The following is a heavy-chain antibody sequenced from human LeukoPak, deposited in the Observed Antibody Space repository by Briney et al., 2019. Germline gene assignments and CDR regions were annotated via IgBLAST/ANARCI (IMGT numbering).Heavy chain of an antibody. J-gene: IGHJ4*02. Sequence: SETLSLTCTVSDGSISSYYWSWIRQPPGKGLEWIGYIYYSGSTNYNPSLKSRVTISVDTSKNQFSLKLSSVTAADTAVYYCARGTYYDFWSGYPAGFDYWGQGTLVTVSS. CDR3: ARGTYYDFWSGYPAGFDY. CDR2: IYYSGST. D-gene: IGHD3-3*01. V-gene: IGHV4-59*01. CDR1: DGSISSYY.